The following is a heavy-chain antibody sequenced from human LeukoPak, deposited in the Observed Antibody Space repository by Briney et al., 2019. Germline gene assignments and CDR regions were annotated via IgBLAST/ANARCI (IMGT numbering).Heavy chain of an antibody. CDR3: ARGWKLWTLDY. CDR2: ISYDGSNK. D-gene: IGHD5-18*01. Sequence: GGSLRLSCAASGFTFSSYAMHWVRQAPGKGLEWVAVISYDGSNKYYADSVKGRFTISRDNSKNTLYLQMNSLRVEDTAVYYCARGWKLWTLDYWGQGTLVTVSS. V-gene: IGHV3-30-3*01. J-gene: IGHJ4*02. CDR1: GFTFSSYA.